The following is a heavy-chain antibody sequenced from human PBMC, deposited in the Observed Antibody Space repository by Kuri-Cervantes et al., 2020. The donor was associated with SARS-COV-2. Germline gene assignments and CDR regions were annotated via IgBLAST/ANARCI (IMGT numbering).Heavy chain of an antibody. CDR3: ARGIDYGDYVIRYYYYMDV. Sequence: SETLSLTCAVYGGSFSGYYWSWIRQPPGKGLEWIGEINHSGSTNYNPSLKSRVTISVDTSKNQFSLKLSSVTAADTVVYYCARGIDYGDYVIRYYYYMDVWGKGTTVTVSS. D-gene: IGHD4-17*01. J-gene: IGHJ6*03. CDR1: GGSFSGYY. CDR2: INHSGST. V-gene: IGHV4-34*01.